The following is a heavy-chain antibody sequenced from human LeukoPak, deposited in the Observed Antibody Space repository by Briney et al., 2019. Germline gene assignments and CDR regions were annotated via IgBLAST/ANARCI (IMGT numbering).Heavy chain of an antibody. Sequence: PSETLSLTCTVSGGSISSYYWSWIRQPPGKGLEWIGYIYYSGSTTYNPSLKSRVTISVDTSKNQFSLKLSSVTAADTAVYYCARHRSHGDYGGGDAFDIWGQGTMVTVSS. J-gene: IGHJ3*02. D-gene: IGHD4-17*01. CDR2: IYYSGST. V-gene: IGHV4-59*08. CDR3: ARHRSHGDYGGGDAFDI. CDR1: GGSISSYY.